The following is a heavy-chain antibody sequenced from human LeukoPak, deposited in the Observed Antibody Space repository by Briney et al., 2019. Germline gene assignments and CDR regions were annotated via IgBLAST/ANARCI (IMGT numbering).Heavy chain of an antibody. CDR2: IYYSGNT. D-gene: IGHD1-26*01. CDR1: GGSITSASYY. Sequence: SETLSLTCTVSGGSITSASYYWGWVRQPPGKGLEWIGSIYYSGNTYYRPSLKGRVTVSIDTSTSQFSLNLRSVTAADAAGYFCARGPLYTESFAKTWFDAWGQGTLVTVSS. V-gene: IGHV4-39*01. CDR3: ARGPLYTESFAKTWFDA. J-gene: IGHJ5*02.